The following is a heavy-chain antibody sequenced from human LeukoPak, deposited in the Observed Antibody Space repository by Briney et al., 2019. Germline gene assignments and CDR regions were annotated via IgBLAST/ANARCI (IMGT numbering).Heavy chain of an antibody. CDR2: ISDSGSNT. J-gene: IGHJ4*02. CDR3: AIYNRADY. Sequence: GGSLRLSCAASGFTFSNYAISWVRQAAGKGLEWVSVISDSGSNTYYADSVKGRFTISRDNSKNTVYLQMNNLGAEDTAVYYCAIYNRADYWGQGTLVTASS. CDR1: GFTFSNYA. V-gene: IGHV3-23*01. D-gene: IGHD1-14*01.